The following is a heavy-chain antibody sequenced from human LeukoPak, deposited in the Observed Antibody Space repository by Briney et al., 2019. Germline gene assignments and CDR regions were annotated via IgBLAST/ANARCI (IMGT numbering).Heavy chain of an antibody. CDR2: IYYSGST. D-gene: IGHD2-15*01. V-gene: IGHV4-59*01. J-gene: IGHJ6*02. CDR3: ARAGYCSGGSCYSTLTYGMDV. Sequence: SETLSLTCTVSGGSISSYYWSWIRQPPGKGLERIGYIYYSGSTNYNPSLKSRVTISVDTSKNQFSLKLSSVTAADTAVYYCARAGYCSGGSCYSTLTYGMDVWGQGTTVTVSS. CDR1: GGSISSYY.